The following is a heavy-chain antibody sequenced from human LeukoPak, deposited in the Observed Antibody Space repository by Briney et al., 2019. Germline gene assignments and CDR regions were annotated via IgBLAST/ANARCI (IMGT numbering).Heavy chain of an antibody. V-gene: IGHV4-39*01. J-gene: IGHJ4*02. CDR2: IYFSGGT. Sequence: SETLSLTCTVSGDSISSSNCYWGWIRQPPGKGLEWIGSIYFSGGTYYNASLKSRVTISVDTSKNQFSLKLSSVTAADTAVYYCARRGSGSYYKGTPLDYWGQGTLVTVSS. CDR3: ARRGSGSYYKGTPLDY. CDR1: GDSISSSNCY. D-gene: IGHD3-10*01.